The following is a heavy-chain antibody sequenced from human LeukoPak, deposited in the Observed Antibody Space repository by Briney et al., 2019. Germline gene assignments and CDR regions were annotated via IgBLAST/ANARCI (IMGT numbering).Heavy chain of an antibody. Sequence: GGSLRLSCAASGFTFSDYYMSWVRQAPGKGLEWVSVIYSGGSTYYADSVKGRFTISRDNSKNTLYLQMNSLRAEDTAVYYCARGILEFGELPYFDYWGQGTLVTVSS. CDR3: ARGILEFGELPYFDY. CDR2: IYSGGST. V-gene: IGHV3-66*01. CDR1: GFTFSDYY. D-gene: IGHD3-10*01. J-gene: IGHJ4*02.